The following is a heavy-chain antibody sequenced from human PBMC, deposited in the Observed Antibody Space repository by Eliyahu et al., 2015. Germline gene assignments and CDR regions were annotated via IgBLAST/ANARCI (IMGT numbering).Heavy chain of an antibody. CDR1: GFLFXPXX. J-gene: IGHJ3*02. CDR2: ISHNGNYK. V-gene: IGHV3-30*18. Sequence: QVQLVESGGGVVQPGGSLRLSCSAPGFLFXPXXXPGVRQAPGKGLEWVALISHNGNYKYYADSVKGRFTISRDNSKDTVYVQMSSLRAEDTAVYYCAKDEVPQEVYSMDPGVIIPHDAFDMWGQGTMVIVSS. D-gene: IGHD3-10*01. CDR3: AKDEVPQEVYSMDPGVIIPHDAFDM.